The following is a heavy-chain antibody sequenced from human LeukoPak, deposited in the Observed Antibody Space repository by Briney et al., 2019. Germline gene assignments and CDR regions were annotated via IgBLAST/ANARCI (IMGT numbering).Heavy chain of an antibody. D-gene: IGHD2-2*03. V-gene: IGHV4-59*01. CDR2: FYHSGST. Sequence: SETLSLTCSVSGGFNTHYYWSWTRQPPGKGLEWIGYFYHSGSTNYNPSLKSRVTISVDTSKNHFSLKLSSVTAADTAVYYCARGPPPRTGYCSSTSCYSFDYWGQGTLVTVSS. CDR1: GGFNTHYY. CDR3: ARGPPPRTGYCSSTSCYSFDY. J-gene: IGHJ4*02.